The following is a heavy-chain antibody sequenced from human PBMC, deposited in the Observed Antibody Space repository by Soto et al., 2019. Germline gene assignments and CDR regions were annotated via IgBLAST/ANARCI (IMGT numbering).Heavy chain of an antibody. CDR1: GGSISSYY. Sequence: SETLSLTCTVSGGSISSYYWSWIRQPPGKGLEWIGYIYYSGSTNYNPSLKSRVTISVDTSKNQFSLKLSSVTAADTAVYYCARHNPYYDILTGYYPSYFDYWGQGTLVTVSS. D-gene: IGHD3-9*01. V-gene: IGHV4-59*08. CDR2: IYYSGST. CDR3: ARHNPYYDILTGYYPSYFDY. J-gene: IGHJ4*02.